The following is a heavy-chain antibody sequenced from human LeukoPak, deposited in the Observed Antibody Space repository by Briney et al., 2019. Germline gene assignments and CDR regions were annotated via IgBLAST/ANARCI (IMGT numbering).Heavy chain of an antibody. J-gene: IGHJ3*02. Sequence: GGSLRLSCAASGFTFSSHGMHWVRQAPGKGLKWVAVIWFDGSNKYYADSVKGRFTISRDNSKNTLSLQMNSLRAEDTAVYYCARAGSGSHPKELGAFDIRGQGTMVTVSS. CDR1: GFTFSSHG. CDR3: ARAGSGSHPKELGAFDI. V-gene: IGHV3-33*01. D-gene: IGHD1-26*01. CDR2: IWFDGSNK.